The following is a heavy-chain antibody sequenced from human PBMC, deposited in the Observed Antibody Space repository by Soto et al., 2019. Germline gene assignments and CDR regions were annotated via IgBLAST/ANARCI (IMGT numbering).Heavy chain of an antibody. Sequence: GESLRLSCGSSGFTFSISALSRVRQAPGKGPEWVSAVSRSGGSTYYADSVKGRFTISRDNSKNTLYLQMNSLRAEDTAVYYCARDTDYYDSSGYDGYWGQGTLVTVSS. CDR2: VSRSGGST. CDR1: GFTFSISA. D-gene: IGHD3-22*01. V-gene: IGHV3-23*01. J-gene: IGHJ4*02. CDR3: ARDTDYYDSSGYDGY.